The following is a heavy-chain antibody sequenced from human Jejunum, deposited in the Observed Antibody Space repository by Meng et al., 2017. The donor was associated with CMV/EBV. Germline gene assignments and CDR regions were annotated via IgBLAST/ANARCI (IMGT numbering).Heavy chain of an antibody. CDR2: INPNSGGT. Sequence: VRFWAWVEKPRPSVKFPSKASGYTFTDYYIPWVRQAPGQGLEWMGWINPNSGGTEYAQKFQGRVTMTRDTSIITAYMELSRLRSDDTAVYYCAREGPGGMATTPYFDYWGQGTLVTVSS. V-gene: IGHV1-2*02. J-gene: IGHJ4*02. CDR1: GYTFTDYY. D-gene: IGHD5-24*01. CDR3: AREGPGGMATTPYFDY.